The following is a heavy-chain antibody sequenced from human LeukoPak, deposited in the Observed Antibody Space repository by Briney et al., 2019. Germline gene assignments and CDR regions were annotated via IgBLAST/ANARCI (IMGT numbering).Heavy chain of an antibody. D-gene: IGHD6-19*01. V-gene: IGHV1-18*01. J-gene: IGHJ4*02. CDR2: FSAYNGNT. CDR1: GYTFTSYG. Sequence: GASVKVSCKASGYTFTSYGISWVRQAPGQGLEWMGWFSAYNGNTNYAQKLQGRVTMTTDTSTSTAYMELRSLRSDDTAVYYCARDRGYSSGWKRGSIVDYWGQGTLVTVSS. CDR3: ARDRGYSSGWKRGSIVDY.